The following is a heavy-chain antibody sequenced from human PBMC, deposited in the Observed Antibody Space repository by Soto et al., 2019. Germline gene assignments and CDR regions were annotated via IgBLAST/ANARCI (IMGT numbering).Heavy chain of an antibody. J-gene: IGHJ3*02. D-gene: IGHD1-26*01. V-gene: IGHV3-23*01. Sequence: GSLRLSCAASAFAFSNYAMTWVRQAPGKELEWVSVISGGGGNTYFADSVKGRFTISRDNSRKTVFLQMNSLRAEDTAVYYCARCSSGSYYNDLDMWGQGTMVTVSS. CDR2: ISGGGGNT. CDR3: ARCSSGSYYNDLDM. CDR1: AFAFSNYA.